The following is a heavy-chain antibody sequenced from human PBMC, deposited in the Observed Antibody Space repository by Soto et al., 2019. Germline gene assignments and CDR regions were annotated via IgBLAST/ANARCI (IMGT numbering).Heavy chain of an antibody. CDR3: VRDGTKTLRDWFDP. D-gene: IGHD1-1*01. V-gene: IGHV4-4*07. Sequence: QVQLQESGPGLVKPSETLSLTCTVSGAYISGYYWSWIRKSAGTGLEWIGRIYATGTTDYNPSLKSRVMMSLDTSKKQFSLSLRSVTAADTAVYYCVRDGTKTLRDWFDPWGQGISVTVSS. CDR2: IYATGTT. CDR1: GAYISGYY. J-gene: IGHJ5*02.